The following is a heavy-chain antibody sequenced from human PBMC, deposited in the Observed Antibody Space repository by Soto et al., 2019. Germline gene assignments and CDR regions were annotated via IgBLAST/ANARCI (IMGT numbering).Heavy chain of an antibody. V-gene: IGHV3-33*01. J-gene: IGHJ6*01. CDR2: IWYDGSNK. CDR1: GYIFSSYG. Sequence: GGSLRLSCAASGYIFSSYGMHWVRQAPGKGLEWVAIIWYDGSNKYYADYVKGRFTISRDNSKKTLYLQMNSLRVEDTVVHYCARGGADYYYGLDVWGQGTTGTVPS. CDR3: ARGGADYYYGLDV. D-gene: IGHD3-16*01.